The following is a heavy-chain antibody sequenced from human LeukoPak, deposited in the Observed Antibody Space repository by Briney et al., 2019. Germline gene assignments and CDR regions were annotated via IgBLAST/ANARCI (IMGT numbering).Heavy chain of an antibody. J-gene: IGHJ4*02. V-gene: IGHV1-8*02. CDR3: ARGRKRFVGIAAADFDL. D-gene: IGHD6-13*01. CDR1: GGTFSSYA. Sequence: ASVKVSCKASGGTFSSYAISWVRQATGQGLEWMGWMNPNSGNTGYAQKFQGRVTMTRNTSISTAYMELSSLRSEDTAVYYCARGRKRFVGIAAADFDLWGQGTLVTVSS. CDR2: MNPNSGNT.